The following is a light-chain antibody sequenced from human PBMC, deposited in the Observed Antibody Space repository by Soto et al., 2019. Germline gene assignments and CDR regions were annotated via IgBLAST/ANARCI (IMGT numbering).Light chain of an antibody. J-gene: IGKJ2*01. V-gene: IGKV3-15*01. Sequence: EIVMTQSPATLSVSPGERATLSCRASQSISTELAWYQQKPGQPPRLLIYSASTRAPGVPARFTGSGSGSECTLTISGLQSEDFAVYYCQQGHNWPLTFGHGTRLEI. CDR3: QQGHNWPLT. CDR1: QSISTE. CDR2: SAS.